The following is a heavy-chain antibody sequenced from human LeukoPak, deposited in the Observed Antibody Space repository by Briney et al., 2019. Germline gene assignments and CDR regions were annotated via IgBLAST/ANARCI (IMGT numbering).Heavy chain of an antibody. V-gene: IGHV4-39*01. CDR2: TYYSGST. CDR1: GGSISSSSYY. J-gene: IGHJ4*02. D-gene: IGHD3-9*01. Sequence: SETLSLTCTVSGGSISSSSYYWGWIRQPPGKGLEWIGSTYYSGSTYYNPSLKSRVTTSVDTSKNRLSLKLRSVTAADTAVYYCARHAGILIEYYPLSTPFDYWGQGTLVTVSS. CDR3: ARHAGILIEYYPLSTPFDY.